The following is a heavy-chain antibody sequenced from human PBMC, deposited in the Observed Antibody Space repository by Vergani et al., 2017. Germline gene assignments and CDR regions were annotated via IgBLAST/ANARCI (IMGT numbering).Heavy chain of an antibody. D-gene: IGHD3-22*01. V-gene: IGHV1-24*01. Sequence: QVQLVQSGSEVRKPGASVKASCQVSGYSLTELTIHWVRQAPGKGLEWMGGFDAEHGEVTFAHHIQGRVTMTEDCSTDTAYMEVSSVRPEDRALYYCEIGTDDYDSSGYDLDYWGQGTLVTVSS. CDR1: GYSLTELT. J-gene: IGHJ4*02. CDR3: EIGTDDYDSSGYDLDY. CDR2: FDAEHGEV.